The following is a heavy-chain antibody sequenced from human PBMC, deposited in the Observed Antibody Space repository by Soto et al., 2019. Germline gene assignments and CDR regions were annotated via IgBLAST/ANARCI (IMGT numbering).Heavy chain of an antibody. CDR2: IHYSGST. J-gene: IGHJ6*02. V-gene: IGHV4-39*01. D-gene: IGHD2-15*01. Sequence: QLQLQESGPGLVKPSETLSVTCTVSGGSISSSGYYWGWIRQPPGKGLEWIGTIHYSGSTYYNPSLKSRVTISVDTSKNQLSLTVSSVTAADTAVYYCARHYCSGGSCYYYGMDVWGQGTTVTVSS. CDR1: GGSISSSGYY. CDR3: ARHYCSGGSCYYYGMDV.